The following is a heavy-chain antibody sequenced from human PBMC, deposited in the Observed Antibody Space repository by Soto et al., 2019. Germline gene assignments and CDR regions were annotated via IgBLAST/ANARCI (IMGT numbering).Heavy chain of an antibody. CDR1: GGSISSYY. V-gene: IGHV4-59*01. CDR3: ARGTGTLYY. CDR2: IYYSGST. J-gene: IGHJ4*02. D-gene: IGHD1-1*01. Sequence: PSETLSLTCTVSGGSISSYYWSWIRQPPGKGLEWIGYIYYSGSTNYNPSLKSRVTISVDTSKNQFSLKLSSVTAADTAVYYCARGTGTLYYWGQGTLVTVSS.